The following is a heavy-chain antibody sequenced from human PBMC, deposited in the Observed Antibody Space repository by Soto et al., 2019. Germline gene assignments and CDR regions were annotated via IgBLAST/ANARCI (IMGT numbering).Heavy chain of an antibody. V-gene: IGHV1-69*13. CDR3: ARQDDETGTTKFDY. J-gene: IGHJ4*02. CDR2: IIPIFGTA. CDR1: GGTFSSYA. Sequence: GASVKVSCKASGGTFSSYAISWVRQAPGQGLEWMGGIIPIFGTANYAQKFRGRVTITADESTSTAYMELSSLRSEDTAVYYCARQDDETGTTKFDYWGQGTLVTVSS. D-gene: IGHD1-7*01.